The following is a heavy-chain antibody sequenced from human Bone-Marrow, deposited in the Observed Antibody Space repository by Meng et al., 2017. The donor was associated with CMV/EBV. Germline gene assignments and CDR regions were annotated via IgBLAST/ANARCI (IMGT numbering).Heavy chain of an antibody. J-gene: IGHJ4*02. D-gene: IGHD3-16*01. CDR3: ARDGFMITFGGASAY. V-gene: IGHV1-69*05. CDR1: GGTFSSYA. CDR2: IIPIFGTA. Sequence: SVKVSCKASGGTFSSYAISWVRQAPGQGLEWMGGIIPIFGTANYAQKFQGRVTITTDESTSTAYMELSSLRSEDTAVYYCARDGFMITFGGASAYWGQGTLVTVSS.